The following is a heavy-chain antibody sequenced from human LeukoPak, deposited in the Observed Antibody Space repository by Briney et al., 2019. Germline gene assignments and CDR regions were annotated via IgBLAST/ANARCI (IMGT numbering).Heavy chain of an antibody. J-gene: IGHJ6*03. D-gene: IGHD1-1*01. V-gene: IGHV4-59*01. Sequence: SETLSLNCAVSGASITNYHWTWIRQPPGKGLEWIGYIYYRGNTTYNPSLKSRVTISVDTSKNHFSLNLTSVTAADTGVYYCARGLTTPLYYLDVWGKGTTVTVSS. CDR2: IYYRGNT. CDR1: GASITNYH. CDR3: ARGLTTPLYYLDV.